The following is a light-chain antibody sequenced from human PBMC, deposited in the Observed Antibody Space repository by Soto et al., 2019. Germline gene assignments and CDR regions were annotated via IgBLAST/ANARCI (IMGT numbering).Light chain of an antibody. J-gene: IGLJ2*01. CDR1: STDVGTYNL. CDR2: EVI. CDR3: CSYAGSRTFI. V-gene: IGLV2-23*02. Sequence: QSALTQPASVSGSPGQSITVSCTGTSTDVGTYNLVSWYQQHPGKAPKLIIYEVIKRPSGVYYRFSGSKSGNTASLTISGLQTEDEADYYCCSYAGSRTFILGGGTKLTVL.